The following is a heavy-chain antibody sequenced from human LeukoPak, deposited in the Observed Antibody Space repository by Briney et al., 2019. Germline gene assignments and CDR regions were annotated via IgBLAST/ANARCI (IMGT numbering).Heavy chain of an antibody. J-gene: IGHJ4*02. V-gene: IGHV4-59*01. CDR1: GGSISSYY. Sequence: SETLSLTCTVSGGSISSYYWSWIRQPPGKGLEWIGYIYYSGSTNYNPSLESRVTISVDTSKNQFSLKLSSVTAADTAVYYCARDDYGGNSFDYWGQGTLVTVSS. D-gene: IGHD4-23*01. CDR3: ARDDYGGNSFDY. CDR2: IYYSGST.